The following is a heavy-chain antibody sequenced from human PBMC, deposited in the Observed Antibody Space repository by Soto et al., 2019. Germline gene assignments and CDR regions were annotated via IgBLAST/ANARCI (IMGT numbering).Heavy chain of an antibody. J-gene: IGHJ4*02. CDR3: ATMGTPATGLYYFDY. CDR2: VSYSGST. CDR1: GGSISSGNYY. V-gene: IGHV4-30-4*01. Sequence: QVQLQESGPGLVKPSQTLSLTWTVSGGSISSGNYYWSWIRQPPGKGREWIGFVSYSGSTYYSLSLKSRVTISVDTSKNQFSLNLSFVTAADTAVYYCATMGTPATGLYYFDYWGQGTLVTVS. D-gene: IGHD5-18*01.